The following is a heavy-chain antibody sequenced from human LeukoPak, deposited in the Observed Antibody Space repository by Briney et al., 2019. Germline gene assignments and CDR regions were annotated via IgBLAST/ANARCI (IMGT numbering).Heavy chain of an antibody. Sequence: SVKVSCKASGGTFSSYAISWVRQAPGQGLEWMGGIIPIFSTANYAQKFQGRVTIIADEFTSTAYMELSSLRSEDTAVYYCARSTYYYDSSGYYYYLDYWGQGTLVTVSS. J-gene: IGHJ4*02. CDR1: GGTFSSYA. CDR2: IIPIFSTA. V-gene: IGHV1-69*13. D-gene: IGHD3-22*01. CDR3: ARSTYYYDSSGYYYYLDY.